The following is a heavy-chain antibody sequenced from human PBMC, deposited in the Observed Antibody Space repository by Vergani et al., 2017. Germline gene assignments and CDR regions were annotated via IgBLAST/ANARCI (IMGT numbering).Heavy chain of an antibody. V-gene: IGHV1-46*03. CDR1: GYTFSNYY. CDR2: INPSGGHT. D-gene: IGHD3-9*01. J-gene: IGHJ4*02. Sequence: QVQVVQSGAEVKKSGASVKVSCKTSGYTFSNYYMHWVRQAPGQGLEWMGIINPSGGHTNYAQKFQGRVTMTRDTSTSTVYMELSSLRSEDTAIYYCARVDYGILTGYRYWGQGNLVTVSA. CDR3: ARVDYGILTGYRY.